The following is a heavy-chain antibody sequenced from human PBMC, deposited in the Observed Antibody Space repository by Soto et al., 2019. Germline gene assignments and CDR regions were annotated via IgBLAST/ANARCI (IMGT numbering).Heavy chain of an antibody. CDR2: ISSISSTI. D-gene: IGHD2-2*01. V-gene: IGHV3-48*02. CDR1: GFTFSSYS. CDR3: ARTCSSTSCYYYYYGMDV. J-gene: IGHJ6*02. Sequence: EVQLVESGGGLVQPGWSLRLSCAASGFTFSSYSMNWVRQAPGKVLDCVSYISSISSTIYYADSVKGLFTISRDNDEKSLYLQMNSLRDEDTAVYYCARTCSSTSCYYYYYGMDVWGQGTTVTVSS.